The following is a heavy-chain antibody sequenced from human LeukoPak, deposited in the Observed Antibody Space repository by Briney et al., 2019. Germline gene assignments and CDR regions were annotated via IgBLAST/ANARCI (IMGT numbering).Heavy chain of an antibody. J-gene: IGHJ4*02. CDR3: ARQTAMGRSGDY. Sequence: GESLKISCKASGYSFTSYWIGWVRQMPGKGLEWTGIIDPSDSETRYTPSFQGQVTISADRSLSTAYLQWNSLKASDTAMYYCARQTAMGRSGDYWGQGTLVTVSS. D-gene: IGHD5-18*01. V-gene: IGHV5-51*01. CDR1: GYSFTSYW. CDR2: IDPSDSET.